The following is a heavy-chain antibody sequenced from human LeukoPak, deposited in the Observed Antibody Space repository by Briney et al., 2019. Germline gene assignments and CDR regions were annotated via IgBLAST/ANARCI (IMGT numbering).Heavy chain of an antibody. V-gene: IGHV4-59*08. CDR1: GESISGFY. J-gene: IGHJ3*02. Sequence: SETLSLTCTVSGESISGFYWNWIRQPPGKGLEWIGYIYYSGSTNYNPSLKSRVTISIDTSKNQFSLKLSSVTAADTAVYYCARAQHPYSSGWYDAFDIWGQGTMVTVSS. D-gene: IGHD6-19*01. CDR2: IYYSGST. CDR3: ARAQHPYSSGWYDAFDI.